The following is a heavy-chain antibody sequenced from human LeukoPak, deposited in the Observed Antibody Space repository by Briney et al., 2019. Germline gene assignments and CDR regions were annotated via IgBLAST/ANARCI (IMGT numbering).Heavy chain of an antibody. J-gene: IGHJ4*02. V-gene: IGHV3-30*02. Sequence: GGSLRLSCAASGFTFSSYGMHWARQAPGKGLEWVAFIRYDGSNKYYADSVKGRFTISRDNSKNTLYLQMNSLRAEDTAVYYCARDIGYCSSTSCYGGIVGYFDYWGQGTLVTVSS. CDR1: GFTFSSYG. CDR2: IRYDGSNK. D-gene: IGHD2-2*01. CDR3: ARDIGYCSSTSCYGGIVGYFDY.